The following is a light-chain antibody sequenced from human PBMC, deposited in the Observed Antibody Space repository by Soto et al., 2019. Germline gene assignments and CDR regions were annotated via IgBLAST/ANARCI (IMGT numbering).Light chain of an antibody. CDR3: EQRARWVT. Sequence: IVLTQSPATLSMSPVERATLSCRASESVSTYLAWFQQKPGQAPRLLIYDASNRATGIPARFSGSGSETDFTLTISSLEPEDSAVYFCEQRARWVTFGHGRRLEI. CDR2: DAS. CDR1: ESVSTY. V-gene: IGKV3-11*01. J-gene: IGKJ5*01.